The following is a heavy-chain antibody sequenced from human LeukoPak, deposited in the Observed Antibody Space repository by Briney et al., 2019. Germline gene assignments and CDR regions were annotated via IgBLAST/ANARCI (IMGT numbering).Heavy chain of an antibody. CDR1: GFTFTNYA. J-gene: IGHJ3*02. D-gene: IGHD3-9*01. CDR3: ARDLYDILTGYYHDAFDI. Sequence: QPGGSLRLSCAASGFTFTNYAMSWVRQAPGKGLEWVANIKQDGSEKYFVDSVKGRFTISRDNAKNLLYLQMNSLRAEDTAVYYCARDLYDILTGYYHDAFDIWGQGTMVTVSS. CDR2: IKQDGSEK. V-gene: IGHV3-7*01.